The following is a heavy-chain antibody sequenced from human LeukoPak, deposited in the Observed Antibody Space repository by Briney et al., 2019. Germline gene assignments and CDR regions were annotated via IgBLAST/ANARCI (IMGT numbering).Heavy chain of an antibody. CDR1: GGSISSYY. CDR3: ARADYYGSRVYFDY. J-gene: IGHJ4*02. V-gene: IGHV4-59*01. CDR2: IYYSGST. Sequence: PSETLSLTCTVSGGSISSYYWSWIRQPPGKELEWIGYIYYSGSTNYNPSLKSQVTISVDTSKNQFSLKLSSVTAADTAVYYCARADYYGSRVYFDYWGQATLVTVSS. D-gene: IGHD3-10*01.